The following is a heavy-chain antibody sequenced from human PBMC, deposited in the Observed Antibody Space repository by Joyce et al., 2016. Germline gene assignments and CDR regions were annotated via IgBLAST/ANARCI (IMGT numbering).Heavy chain of an antibody. J-gene: IGHJ4*02. Sequence: AASGFTFDDCTMHWVRQPPGKGLAWISIISWDGGSTDYADSVKGRFTITRDNRRNSLYLQMNSLRPEDTALYYCVKAGDYGESIFDFWGQGTRVTVSP. V-gene: IGHV3-43*01. CDR2: ISWDGGST. D-gene: IGHD4-17*01. CDR1: GFTFDDCT. CDR3: VKAGDYGESIFDF.